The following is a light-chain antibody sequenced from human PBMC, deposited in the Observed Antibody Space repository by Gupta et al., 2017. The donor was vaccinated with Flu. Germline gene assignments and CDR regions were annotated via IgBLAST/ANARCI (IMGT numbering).Light chain of an antibody. CDR3: QQYSTTQYT. CDR1: QSVLYSRNNENY. J-gene: IGKJ2*01. Sequence: SLGERATINCKSSQSVLYSRNNENYLLWYQQKSGQPPKLLIYRASTRAAGVPVRFSGSGSGTDFTLTISSLQAEDVAVYYCQQYSTTQYTFGQGTRVEIK. CDR2: RAS. V-gene: IGKV4-1*01.